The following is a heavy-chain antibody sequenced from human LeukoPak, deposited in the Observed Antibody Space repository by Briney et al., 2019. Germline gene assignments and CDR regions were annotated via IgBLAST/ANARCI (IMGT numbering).Heavy chain of an antibody. V-gene: IGHV3-7*04. Sequence: PGGSLRLSCAASGLTFSSYWMTWVRQAPGKGLEWVATIKYDGSETYYVDSVRGRFSISRDNAKNSLYLQMNSLSAEDTAAYYCARDSTLSNYWGQGTLVTVSS. CDR1: GLTFSSYW. J-gene: IGHJ4*02. CDR2: IKYDGSET. D-gene: IGHD3-16*01. CDR3: ARDSTLSNY.